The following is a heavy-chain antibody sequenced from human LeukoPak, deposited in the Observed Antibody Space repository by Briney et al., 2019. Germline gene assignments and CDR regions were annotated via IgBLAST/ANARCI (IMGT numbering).Heavy chain of an antibody. CDR1: GGSICVYC. Sequence: PSEILSCTCTGAGGSICVYCWSWIRQPPGKGLESVGGIYYSGSTNYNPPLKSRVTISVDTSKNQFSPKLSSVTAADTAVYYCARHSKYYYDSSGSYVGYFQHWGQGTLVTVSS. V-gene: IGHV4-59*08. CDR3: ARHSKYYYDSSGSYVGYFQH. D-gene: IGHD3-22*01. CDR2: IYYSGST. J-gene: IGHJ1*01.